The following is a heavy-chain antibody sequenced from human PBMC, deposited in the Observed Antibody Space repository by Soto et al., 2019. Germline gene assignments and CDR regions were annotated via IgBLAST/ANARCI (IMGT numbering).Heavy chain of an antibody. V-gene: IGHV1-69*13. CDR2: IIPIFGTA. J-gene: IGHJ6*02. D-gene: IGHD3-10*01. Sequence: GASVKVSCKASGGTFSSYAISWVRQAPGQGLEWMGGIIPIFGTANYAQKFQGSVTITADESTSTAYMELSSLRSEDTAVYYCARESGGSYYNPYYHYYGMDVWGQGTTVTVSS. CDR1: GGTFSSYA. CDR3: ARESGGSYYNPYYHYYGMDV.